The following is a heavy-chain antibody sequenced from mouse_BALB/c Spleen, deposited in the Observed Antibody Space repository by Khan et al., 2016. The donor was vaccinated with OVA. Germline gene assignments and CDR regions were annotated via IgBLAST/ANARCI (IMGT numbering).Heavy chain of an antibody. CDR1: GYSITSDYA. Sequence: EVQLVESGPGLVKPSQSLSLTCTVTGYSITSDYAWNWIRQFPGNKLEWMGYISYSGSTSYNPSLNSRISITRDTSKNQFFLQLNSVTTEDTATYYCARSIMANWGQGTTLTVSS. CDR2: ISYSGST. V-gene: IGHV3-2*02. J-gene: IGHJ2*01. CDR3: ARSIMAN.